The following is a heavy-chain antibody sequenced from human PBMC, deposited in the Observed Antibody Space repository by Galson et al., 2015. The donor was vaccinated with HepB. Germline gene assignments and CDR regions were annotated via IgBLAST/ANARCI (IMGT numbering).Heavy chain of an antibody. Sequence: SCKASGYPFTSYGISWVRQAPGQGLEWMGWISAFSGNTYYAQKFQVRVSMTTDTSTGTAYMELRSLSSDDTAVYYCAKTYLDTAMVYFDYWGQGTLVTVSS. V-gene: IGHV1-18*04. CDR1: GYPFTSYG. D-gene: IGHD5-18*01. J-gene: IGHJ4*02. CDR2: ISAFSGNT. CDR3: AKTYLDTAMVYFDY.